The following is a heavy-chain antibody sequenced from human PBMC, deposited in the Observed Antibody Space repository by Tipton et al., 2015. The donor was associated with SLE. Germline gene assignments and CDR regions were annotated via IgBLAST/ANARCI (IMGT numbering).Heavy chain of an antibody. D-gene: IGHD3-22*01. V-gene: IGHV4-38-2*02. J-gene: IGHJ5*02. CDR1: GYSISSGYY. CDR2: IYHSGST. CDR3: AFYSSHYYRWFDP. Sequence: TLSLTCTVSGYSISSGYYWGWIRQPPGKGLEWIGSIYHSGSTYYNPSLKSRVTISVDTSKNQFSLNLSSVTAADTALYYCAFYSSHYYRWFDPWGQGTLVTVSS.